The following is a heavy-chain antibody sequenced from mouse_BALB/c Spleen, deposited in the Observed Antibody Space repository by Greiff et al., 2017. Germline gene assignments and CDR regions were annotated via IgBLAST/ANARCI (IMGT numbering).Heavy chain of an antibody. D-gene: IGHD2-14*01. CDR1: GYAFSSYW. CDR2: IYPGDGDT. V-gene: IGHV1-80*01. CDR3: SKGGGVLAMDY. J-gene: IGHJ4*01. Sequence: LQESGAELVRPGSSVKISCKASGYAFSSYWMNWVKQRPGQGLEWIGQIYPGDGDTNYNGKFKGKATLTADKSSSTAYMQLSSLTSEDSAVYFWSKGGGVLAMDYWGQGTSVTVSS.